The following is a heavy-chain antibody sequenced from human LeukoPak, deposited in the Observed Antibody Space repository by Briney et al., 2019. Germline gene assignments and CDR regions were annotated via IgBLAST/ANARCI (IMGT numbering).Heavy chain of an antibody. V-gene: IGHV1-2*06. D-gene: IGHD6-19*01. Sequence: ASVKVSCKASGYPFTGYYIQWVRQAPGQGLEWMGRIKSNTGGANYAQKFQGRVTLTRDTSITTAYMELSRLRPDDTAVYYCAREYNSGWFPWGQGTLVTVPS. J-gene: IGHJ5*01. CDR1: GYPFTGYY. CDR3: AREYNSGWFP. CDR2: IKSNTGGA.